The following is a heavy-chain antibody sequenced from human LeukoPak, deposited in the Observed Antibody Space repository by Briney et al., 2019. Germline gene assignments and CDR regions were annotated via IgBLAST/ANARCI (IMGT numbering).Heavy chain of an antibody. CDR2: ISYSGST. CDR3: ARTWIPAPFDY. Sequence: SETLSLTCTVSGGSISSSSHYWGWIRQPPGKGLEWIGSISYSGSTYYNLSLKSRVTISVDTSKTQFSLKLSSVTAADTAVYYCARTWIPAPFDYRGQGTLVTVSS. J-gene: IGHJ4*02. CDR1: GGSISSSSHY. V-gene: IGHV4-39*01. D-gene: IGHD5-18*01.